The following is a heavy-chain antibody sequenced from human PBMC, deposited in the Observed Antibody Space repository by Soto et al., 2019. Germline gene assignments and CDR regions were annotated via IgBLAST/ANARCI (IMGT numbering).Heavy chain of an antibody. CDR2: ISAYNGNT. Sequence: QVQLVQSGAEVKKPGASVKVSCKASGYTFTSYGISWVRQAPGQGLEWIGWISAYNGNTNYAQKLQGRVTMTTDTSTSTAYMELRSLRSDDTAVYYCAREAYCGGDCYSGAFDIWGQGTMVTVSS. CDR1: GYTFTSYG. J-gene: IGHJ3*02. D-gene: IGHD2-21*02. V-gene: IGHV1-18*01. CDR3: AREAYCGGDCYSGAFDI.